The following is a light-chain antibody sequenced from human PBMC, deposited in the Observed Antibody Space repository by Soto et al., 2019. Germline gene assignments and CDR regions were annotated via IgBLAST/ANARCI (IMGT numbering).Light chain of an antibody. CDR3: QQYDNVPRYT. CDR2: DAS. V-gene: IGKV1-33*01. Sequence: DIQMTQSPSSLSASVGDRVTITCQASQDISKYLNWYQQKPGKAPKLLIYDASNLETGVTSRFSGSGSGTDFTLTISSLQPEDIATYYCQQYDNVPRYTFGQGTKLEIK. J-gene: IGKJ2*01. CDR1: QDISKY.